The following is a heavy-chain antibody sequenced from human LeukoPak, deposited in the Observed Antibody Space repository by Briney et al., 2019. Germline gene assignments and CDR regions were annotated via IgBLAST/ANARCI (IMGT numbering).Heavy chain of an antibody. Sequence: PSETLSLTCTVSGGSIRSSYYYWGWIRQPPGKGLEWIGSIYDSGSTYYNPSLKSRVTISVDTSKNQFSLKLSSVTAADTAVYYCAGEAPAGVITHGGGKPSFFDYWGQGTLVTVSS. CDR3: AGEAPAGVITHGGGKPSFFDY. D-gene: IGHD3-16*01. CDR2: IYDSGST. J-gene: IGHJ4*02. V-gene: IGHV4-39*07. CDR1: GGSIRSSYYY.